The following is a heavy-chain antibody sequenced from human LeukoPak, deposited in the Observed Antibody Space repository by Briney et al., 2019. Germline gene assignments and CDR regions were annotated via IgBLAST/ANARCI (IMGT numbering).Heavy chain of an antibody. J-gene: IGHJ6*03. CDR2: IYYSGST. CDR1: GGSISSYY. V-gene: IGHV4-59*01. D-gene: IGHD6-6*01. CDR3: ARAGGMGYSSSSGYYYYYMDV. Sequence: SETLSLTCTVSGGSISSYYWSWIRQPPGKGLEWIGYIYYSGSTNYNPSLKSRVTISVDTSKNQFSLKRSSVTAADTAVYYCARAGGMGYSSSSGYYYYYMDVWGKGTTVTVSS.